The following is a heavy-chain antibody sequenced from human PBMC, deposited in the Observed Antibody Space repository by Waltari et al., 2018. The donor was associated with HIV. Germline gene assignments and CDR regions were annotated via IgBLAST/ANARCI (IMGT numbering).Heavy chain of an antibody. CDR3: ARAREWELLYPIDY. CDR2: INTNTGNP. V-gene: IGHV7-4-1*02. Sequence: QVQLVQSGSELKKPGASVKVSCKASGYTFINYAMNWVRQAPGQGLEWMGWINTNTGNPKDAQGFTGRFVFSLDTSVSTAYLQVSSLKTEDTGVYYCARAREWELLYPIDYWGQGTLVTVS. D-gene: IGHD1-26*01. CDR1: GYTFINYA. J-gene: IGHJ4*02.